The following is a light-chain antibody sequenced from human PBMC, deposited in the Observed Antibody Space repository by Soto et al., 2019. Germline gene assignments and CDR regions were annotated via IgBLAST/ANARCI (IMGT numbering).Light chain of an antibody. J-gene: IGLJ2*01. CDR3: SSFAGNNNLV. CDR2: EVS. V-gene: IGLV2-8*01. Sequence: QSALTQPPSASGSPGQSVTISCTGTSSDGGGYNYVSWYQQHPGKAPKLMISEVSKRPSGVPDRFSGSKSGNTASLTVSGLQAEDEADYYRSSFAGNNNLVFGGGTKLTVL. CDR1: SSDGGGYNY.